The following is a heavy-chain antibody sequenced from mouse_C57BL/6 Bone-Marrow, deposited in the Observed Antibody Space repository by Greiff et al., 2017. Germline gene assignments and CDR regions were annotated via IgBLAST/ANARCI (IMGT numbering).Heavy chain of an antibody. D-gene: IGHD2-2*01. CDR2: INPNYGTT. V-gene: IGHV1-39*01. CDR3: AREGLRPGDYAMDY. Sequence: VQLKESGPELVKPGASVKISCKASGYSFTDYNMNWVKQSNGKSLEWIGVINPNYGTTSYNQKFKGKATLTVDQSSSTAYMQLNSLTSEDSAVYYCAREGLRPGDYAMDYWGQGTSVTVSS. J-gene: IGHJ4*01. CDR1: GYSFTDYN.